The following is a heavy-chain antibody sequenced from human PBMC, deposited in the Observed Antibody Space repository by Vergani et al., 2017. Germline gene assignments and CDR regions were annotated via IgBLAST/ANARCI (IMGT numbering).Heavy chain of an antibody. CDR1: GYFISSGFY. CDR3: ARSDSNYVFFDY. CDR2: IYHSGST. V-gene: IGHV4-38-2*01. J-gene: IGHJ4*02. D-gene: IGHD4-11*01. Sequence: QVQLQESGPGLVKPSETLSLTCAVSGYFISSGFYWGWFRQPPGKGLEWIARIYHSGSTHYNPSLKSRVSISKDTSKNQFSLKLSSVTAADTAVYYCARSDSNYVFFDYWGQGTLVTVSS.